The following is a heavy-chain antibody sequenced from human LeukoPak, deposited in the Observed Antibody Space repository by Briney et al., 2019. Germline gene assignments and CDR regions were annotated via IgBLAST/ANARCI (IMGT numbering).Heavy chain of an antibody. Sequence: SVKVSCKASGGTFSSYAISWVRQAPGQGLEWMGRIIPILGIANYAQRFQGRVTITADKSTSTAYMELSSLRSEDTAVYYCARDLKDRFDPWGQGTLVTVSS. V-gene: IGHV1-69*04. CDR2: IIPILGIA. J-gene: IGHJ5*02. CDR3: ARDLKDRFDP. CDR1: GGTFSSYA.